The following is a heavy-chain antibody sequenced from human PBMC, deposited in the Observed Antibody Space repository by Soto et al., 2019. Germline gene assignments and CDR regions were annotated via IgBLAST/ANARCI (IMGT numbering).Heavy chain of an antibody. J-gene: IGHJ5*02. Sequence: PSENLSLTCTVSGGSISSGDYYWSWIRQPPGKGLEWIGYIYYSGSTYYNPSLKSRVTISVDTSKNQFSLKLSSVTAADTAVYYCAREGDYVPNSNWFDPWGQGTLVTVSS. CDR3: AREGDYVPNSNWFDP. D-gene: IGHD3-16*01. V-gene: IGHV4-30-4*01. CDR1: GGSISSGDYY. CDR2: IYYSGST.